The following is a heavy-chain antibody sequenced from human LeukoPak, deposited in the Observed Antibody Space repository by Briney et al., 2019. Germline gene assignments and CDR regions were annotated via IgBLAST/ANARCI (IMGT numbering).Heavy chain of an antibody. D-gene: IGHD6-13*01. Sequence: GGSLGLSCAASGFTVSSNYMSWVRQAPGKGLEWVSVIYSGGSTYYADSVKGRFTISRDNSKNTLYLQMNSLRTEDTAVYFCAKDVVGGRGSAAGPIDYWGQGTLVTVSS. CDR2: IYSGGST. CDR3: AKDVVGGRGSAAGPIDY. V-gene: IGHV3-53*05. J-gene: IGHJ4*02. CDR1: GFTVSSNY.